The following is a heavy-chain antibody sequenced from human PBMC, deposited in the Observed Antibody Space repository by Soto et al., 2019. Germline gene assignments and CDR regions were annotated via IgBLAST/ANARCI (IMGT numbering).Heavy chain of an antibody. CDR3: AAQGYCSGGSCHTRDY. D-gene: IGHD2-15*01. V-gene: IGHV1-69*12. CDR2: IIPIFGTA. CDR1: GGTFSSYA. Sequence: QVQLVQSGAEVKKPGSSVKVSCKASGGTFSSYAISWVRQAPGQGLEWMGGIIPIFGTANYAHKFQGRVTITADESTSTAYMELSSLRSEDTAVYYCAAQGYCSGGSCHTRDYWGQGTLVTVSS. J-gene: IGHJ4*02.